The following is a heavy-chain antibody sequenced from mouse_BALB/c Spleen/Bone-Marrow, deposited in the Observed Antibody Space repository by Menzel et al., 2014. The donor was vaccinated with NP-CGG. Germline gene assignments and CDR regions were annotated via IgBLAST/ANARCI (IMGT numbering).Heavy chain of an antibody. V-gene: IGHV3-8*02. J-gene: IGHJ4*01. D-gene: IGHD1-1*01. CDR2: ISYSGST. Sequence: EVQLQQSGPSLVKPSQTLSLTCSVTGDSITSGYWNWIRKFPGNKLEYMGYISYSGSTYYNPSLKSRISITRDTSKNQYYLQLNSVTTEDTATYYCARERYYDGSSLAMDYWGQGTSVTVSS. CDR3: ARERYYDGSSLAMDY. CDR1: GDSITSGY.